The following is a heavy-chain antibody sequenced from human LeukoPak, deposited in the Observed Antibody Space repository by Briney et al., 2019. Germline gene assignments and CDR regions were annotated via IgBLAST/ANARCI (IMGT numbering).Heavy chain of an antibody. V-gene: IGHV3-30-3*01. Sequence: GRSLGLSCAASGFTFSSYAMHWVRQAPGKGLEWVAVILYDGSNKYYADSVKGRFTISRDNSKNTLYLQMNSLRAEDTAVYYCARVMGGSSWAFDIWGQGTMVTVSS. D-gene: IGHD6-6*01. CDR1: GFTFSSYA. CDR2: ILYDGSNK. J-gene: IGHJ3*02. CDR3: ARVMGGSSWAFDI.